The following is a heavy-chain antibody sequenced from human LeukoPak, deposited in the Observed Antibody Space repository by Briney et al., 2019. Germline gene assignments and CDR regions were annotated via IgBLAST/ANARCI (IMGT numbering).Heavy chain of an antibody. J-gene: IGHJ3*02. Sequence: GESLKISCKGSGYSFTNYWIGWVRQMPGKGLEWMGIIYPGDSDTRYSPSFQGQVTISADKSISTAYLQWSSLKASDTAMYYCARHEPYSSGWYSSFAFDIWGQGTMVTVSS. CDR3: ARHEPYSSGWYSSFAFDI. CDR2: IYPGDSDT. V-gene: IGHV5-51*01. CDR1: GYSFTNYW. D-gene: IGHD6-19*01.